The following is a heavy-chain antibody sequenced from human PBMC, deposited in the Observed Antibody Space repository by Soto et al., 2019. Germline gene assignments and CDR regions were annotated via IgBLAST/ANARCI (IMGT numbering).Heavy chain of an antibody. CDR3: ASWVFYGDYYFDY. J-gene: IGHJ4*02. CDR2: ISSSGSTI. V-gene: IGHV3-11*01. CDR1: GFTFSDYY. Sequence: GESLKISCAASGFTFSDYYMSWIRQAPGKGLEWVSYISSSGSTIYYADSVKGRFTISRDNAKNSLYLQMNSLRAEDTAVYYCASWVFYGDYYFDYWGQGTLVTVSS. D-gene: IGHD4-17*01.